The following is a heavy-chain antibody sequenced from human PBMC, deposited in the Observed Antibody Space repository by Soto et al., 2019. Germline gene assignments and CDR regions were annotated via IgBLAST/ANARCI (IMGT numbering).Heavy chain of an antibody. D-gene: IGHD6-25*01. Sequence: QVQLVQSGAEVKKPGASVKVSCKPSGYTFTSYGISWVRQAPGQGLERMGWISAYNGNTNYAQKLQGRVTMTTDTPASTAYMELRSLRSDATAVYYCARETSIGAAAFWGQGTLVSVSS. CDR3: ARETSIGAAAF. J-gene: IGHJ4*02. CDR1: GYTFTSYG. CDR2: ISAYNGNT. V-gene: IGHV1-18*01.